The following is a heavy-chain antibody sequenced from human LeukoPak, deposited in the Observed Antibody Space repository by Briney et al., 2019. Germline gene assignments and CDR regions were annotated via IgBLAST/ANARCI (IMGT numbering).Heavy chain of an antibody. J-gene: IGHJ1*01. D-gene: IGHD3-16*01. CDR3: ARSFATSGTSHWAF. Sequence: SETLSLTCAVYGGSVSGYYWSWIRQPPEKGLEWIGEISHRGRTHYTPSLQSRITISIETSRDQFSLRLSSVTAANTALYYCARSFATSGTSHWAFWGQGTLVSVSS. CDR2: ISHRGRT. CDR1: GGSVSGYY. V-gene: IGHV4-34*01.